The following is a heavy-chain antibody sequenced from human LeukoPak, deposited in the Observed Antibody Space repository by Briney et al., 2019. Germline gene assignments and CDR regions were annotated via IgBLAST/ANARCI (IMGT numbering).Heavy chain of an antibody. CDR1: GFTFSSYA. CDR3: AKDPRGGGGSYGEVDY. J-gene: IGHJ4*02. Sequence: GGSLRLSCAASGFTFSSYAMSWVRQAPGKGLEWVSAISGSGGSTYYADSVKGRFTISRDNSKNTLYLQMNSLRAEDTAVYYCAKDPRGGGGSYGEVDYRGQGTLVTVSS. CDR2: ISGSGGST. V-gene: IGHV3-23*01. D-gene: IGHD1-26*01.